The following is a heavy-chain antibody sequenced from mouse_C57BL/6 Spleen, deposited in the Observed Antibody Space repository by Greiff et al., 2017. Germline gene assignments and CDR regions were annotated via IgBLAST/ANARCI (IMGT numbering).Heavy chain of an antibody. D-gene: IGHD2-5*01. V-gene: IGHV2-9-1*01. Sequence: VQVVESGPGLVAPSQSLSITCTVSGFSLTSYAISWVRQPPGKGLEWLGVIWTGGGTNYNSALKSRLSISKDNSKSQVFLKMISLQTDDTARYYCARDSNYVGDWYFDVWGTGTTVTVSS. CDR3: ARDSNYVGDWYFDV. J-gene: IGHJ1*03. CDR2: IWTGGGT. CDR1: GFSLTSYA.